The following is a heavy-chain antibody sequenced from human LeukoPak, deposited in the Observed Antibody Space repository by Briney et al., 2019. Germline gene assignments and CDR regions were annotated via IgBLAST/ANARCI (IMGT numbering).Heavy chain of an antibody. CDR1: GYTFSSYG. D-gene: IGHD6-13*01. Sequence: ASVTVSFKASGYTFSSYGISWVRQAPGQGLEWMGWISAYNGNTNYRQKLQGRVTMTTDTSTTTAYMELRSLRSDDTAVYYCARDPGIAAAGTYFDYWGQGTLVTVSS. CDR3: ARDPGIAAAGTYFDY. CDR2: ISAYNGNT. V-gene: IGHV1-18*01. J-gene: IGHJ4*02.